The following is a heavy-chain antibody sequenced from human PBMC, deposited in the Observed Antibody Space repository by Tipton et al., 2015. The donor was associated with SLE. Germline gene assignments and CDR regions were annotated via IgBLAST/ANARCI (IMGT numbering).Heavy chain of an antibody. Sequence: GSLRLSCAASGFTFSSYSMNWVRQAPGKGLEWVSSISSSSSYIYYADSVKGRFTISRDNAKNSLYLQMNSLRAEDTAVYYCARGPSQYFDWLAPLDPWGQGTLVTVSS. CDR3: ARGPSQYFDWLAPLDP. CDR2: ISSSSSYI. J-gene: IGHJ5*02. V-gene: IGHV3-21*01. CDR1: GFTFSSYS. D-gene: IGHD3-9*01.